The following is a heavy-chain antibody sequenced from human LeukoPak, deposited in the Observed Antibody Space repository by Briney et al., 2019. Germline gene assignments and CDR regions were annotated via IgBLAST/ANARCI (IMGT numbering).Heavy chain of an antibody. CDR2: IIPYNANT. J-gene: IGHJ4*02. Sequence: GASVKVSCKASGYTFTNYGISWVRQAPGQGLEWMGWIIPYNANTNYAQNLQGRVTITTDTSTSTAYMELRSLGSDDTALYYCAKDSRDLDCGGDCRAEYYFDYWGQGTLVTVSS. CDR3: AKDSRDLDCGGDCRAEYYFDY. D-gene: IGHD2-21*02. CDR1: GYTFTNYG. V-gene: IGHV1-18*01.